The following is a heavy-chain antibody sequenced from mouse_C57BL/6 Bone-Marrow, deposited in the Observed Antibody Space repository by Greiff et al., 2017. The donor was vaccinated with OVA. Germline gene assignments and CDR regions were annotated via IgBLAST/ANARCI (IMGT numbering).Heavy chain of an antibody. CDR2: IDPSDSYT. Sequence: VQLKQPGAELVKRGASVKLSCKASGYTFTSYWMQWVKQRPGQGLEWIGEIDPSDSYTNYNQKFKGKATLTVDTSSSTAYMQLSSLTSEDSAVYYCASAVFAYWGQGTLVTVSA. J-gene: IGHJ3*01. CDR3: ASAVFAY. V-gene: IGHV1-50*01. CDR1: GYTFTSYW.